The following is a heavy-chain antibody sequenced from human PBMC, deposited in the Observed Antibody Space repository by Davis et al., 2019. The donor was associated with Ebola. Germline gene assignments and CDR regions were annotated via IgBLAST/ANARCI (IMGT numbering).Heavy chain of an antibody. CDR3: ARFYSSGWWEFDY. CDR2: IYFIGRA. D-gene: IGHD6-19*01. J-gene: IGHJ4*02. Sequence: PSETLSLTCTVSGGSINDNSYSWGWIRQPPGEGLEWIGTIYFIGRASYNPSLKSRVTMSVDTSENQFSLRLKSVTSADTAVYYCARFYSSGWWEFDYWGQGTLVTVSS. CDR1: GGSINDNSYS. V-gene: IGHV4-39*01.